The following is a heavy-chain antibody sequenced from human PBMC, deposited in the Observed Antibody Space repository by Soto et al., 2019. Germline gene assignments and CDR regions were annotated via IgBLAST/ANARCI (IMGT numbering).Heavy chain of an antibody. J-gene: IGHJ3*02. CDR2: IYYSGTT. V-gene: IGHV4-59*12. Sequence: SETLSLTCTVSGGSISSYYWSWIRQPPGKGLEWIGYIYYSGTTNYNPSLKNRVSMSIDTSKNQFSLKLSSVTAADTAVYYCARDGGYTGYEEGNPFDIWGQGTMVT. CDR1: GGSISSYY. D-gene: IGHD5-12*01. CDR3: ARDGGYTGYEEGNPFDI.